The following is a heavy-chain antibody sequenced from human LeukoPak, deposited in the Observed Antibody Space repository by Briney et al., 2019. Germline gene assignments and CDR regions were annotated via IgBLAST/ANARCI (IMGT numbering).Heavy chain of an antibody. Sequence: GGSLRLSCAASGFTFNNCAMSWVRQPPGKGLEWVSAVTDDGTTTYYADSVKGRFTISRDNSKNTLYLQMNSLRAEDTAVYYCAKSGMIAARPVLGYFDYWAREPWSPSPQ. CDR1: GFTFNNCA. J-gene: IGHJ4*02. V-gene: IGHV3-23*01. D-gene: IGHD6-6*01. CDR3: AKSGMIAARPVLGYFDY. CDR2: VTDDGTTT.